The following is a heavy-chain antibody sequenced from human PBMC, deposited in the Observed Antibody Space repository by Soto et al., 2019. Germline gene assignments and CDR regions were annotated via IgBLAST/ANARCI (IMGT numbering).Heavy chain of an antibody. Sequence: EVQLLESGGGLVQPGGSLRLSCAVSGFIFSNYPMSWVRQAPGKGLEWVSSVSPSGSNTYYADSVKGRFTTSRDNSDNRLHLQMNRLTAEDTAVYFCARRDSRGWYSLAYWGQGTLVTGSS. CDR1: GFIFSNYP. J-gene: IGHJ4*02. CDR2: VSPSGSNT. D-gene: IGHD6-19*01. V-gene: IGHV3-23*01. CDR3: ARRDSRGWYSLAY.